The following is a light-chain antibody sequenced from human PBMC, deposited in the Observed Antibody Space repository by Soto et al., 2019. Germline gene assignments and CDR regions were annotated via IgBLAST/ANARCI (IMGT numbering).Light chain of an antibody. J-gene: IGKJ1*01. V-gene: IGKV3-20*01. Sequence: EIVLTQSPGTLSLSPGERATLSCSASQSVSSNYLAWYQQRTGQAPRLLIYDASNRATGIPARFSGSGSGTEFTLTISSLQPDDFATYYCQQYNTPSTFGQGTKVDI. CDR2: DAS. CDR3: QQYNTPST. CDR1: QSVSSNY.